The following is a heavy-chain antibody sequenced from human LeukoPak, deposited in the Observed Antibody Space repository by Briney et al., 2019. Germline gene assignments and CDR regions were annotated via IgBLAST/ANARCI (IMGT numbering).Heavy chain of an antibody. CDR3: AREQNGSTFDI. J-gene: IGHJ3*02. CDR1: GGSISSYY. V-gene: IGHV4-59*01. D-gene: IGHD4-11*01. CDR2: IFYSGST. Sequence: PSETLSLTCTVSGGSISSYYWSWIRQPPGKGLEWIGYIFYSGSTNYNPSLKSRVTISVDTSKNQFSLKLSSVTAADTAVYYCAREQNGSTFDIWGQGTMVTVSS.